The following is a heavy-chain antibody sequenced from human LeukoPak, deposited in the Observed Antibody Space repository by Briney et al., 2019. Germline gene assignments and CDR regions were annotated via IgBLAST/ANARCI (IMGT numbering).Heavy chain of an antibody. CDR1: GYTFTSYG. CDR2: ISAYNGNT. J-gene: IGHJ5*02. Sequence: ASVKVSCKASGYTFTSYGISWVRQAPGQGFEWMGWISAYNGNTNYAQKLQGRVTMTTDTSTSTAYMELRSLRSDDTAVYYCARDLGVGLGQGYNWFDPWGQGTLVTVSS. V-gene: IGHV1-18*01. CDR3: ARDLGVGLGQGYNWFDP. D-gene: IGHD3-3*01.